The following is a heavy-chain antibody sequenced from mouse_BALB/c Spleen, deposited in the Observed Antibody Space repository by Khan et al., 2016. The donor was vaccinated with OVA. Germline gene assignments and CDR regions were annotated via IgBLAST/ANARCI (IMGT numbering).Heavy chain of an antibody. Sequence: QVQLKESGAELAKPGASVKMSCKASGYTFINYWILWVKQRPGQGLAWIGYINPSTGYTEYNQNFKEKATLTAEKSSSTAYMQLSSLTSEDSAVYYCARRGLRWDFDYWGQGTTLTVSS. CDR1: GYTFINYW. CDR3: ARRGLRWDFDY. D-gene: IGHD1-1*01. V-gene: IGHV1-7*01. J-gene: IGHJ2*01. CDR2: INPSTGYT.